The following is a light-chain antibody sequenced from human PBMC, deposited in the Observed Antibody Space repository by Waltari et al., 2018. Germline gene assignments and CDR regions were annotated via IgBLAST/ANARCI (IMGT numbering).Light chain of an antibody. CDR2: EGS. CDR3: CSYAGSNSWV. J-gene: IGLJ3*02. V-gene: IGLV2-23*01. Sequence: QSALTQPASVSGFPGQSITIPCSGTGSDVGSYSLVSWYQKQPGKAPKLLIYEGSERPSGVSSRFSGAKSGDTASLTISGLQPEDEADYYCCSYAGSNSWVFGGGTKLTVL. CDR1: GSDVGSYSL.